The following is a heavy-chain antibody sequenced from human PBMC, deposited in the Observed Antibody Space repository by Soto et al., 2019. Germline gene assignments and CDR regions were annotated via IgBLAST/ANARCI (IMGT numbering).Heavy chain of an antibody. CDR1: GGSISRYY. V-gene: IGHV4-4*07. CDR3: ARDRLGEDQQPSDY. CDR2: IFTNEHI. Sequence: QVQLQESGPGLVKPSEALSLTFTFSGGSISRYYWSWIRQPAGKQLEWIGRIFTNEHINYNPSLTSRATLAVDMSKNQFALKMTSVTADNTAVYYCARDRLGEDQQPSDYWGQGTLVTVSS. J-gene: IGHJ4*02. D-gene: IGHD6-13*01.